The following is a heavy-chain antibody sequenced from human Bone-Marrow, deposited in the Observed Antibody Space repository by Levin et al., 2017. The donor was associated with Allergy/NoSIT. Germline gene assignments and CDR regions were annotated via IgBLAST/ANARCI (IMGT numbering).Heavy chain of an antibody. J-gene: IGHJ6*01. CDR2: IIVGSSRS. CDR1: GLSFSNND. D-gene: IGHD3-9*01. Sequence: GGSLRLSCPASGLSFSNNDMNWVRQAPGKGLEWFSSIIVGSSRSYYAHSVNGPPTLSRDNAKHSLYLQMNSLRVADTAVYFCASWAKFYSDGSDFDEFDDGMDGWGQGATVTGSS. V-gene: IGHV3-21*06. CDR3: ASWAKFYSDGSDFDEFDDGMDG.